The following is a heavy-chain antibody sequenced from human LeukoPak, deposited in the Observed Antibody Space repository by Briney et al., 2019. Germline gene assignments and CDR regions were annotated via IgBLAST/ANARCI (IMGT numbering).Heavy chain of an antibody. CDR1: GFTFDDYG. CDR2: IKQDGSEK. Sequence: GGSLRLSCAASGFTFDDYGMSWVRQAPGKGLEWVANIKQDGSEKYYVDSVKGRFTISRDNAKNSLYLQMNSLKTEDTAVYYCTTGPHIVGATGWGQGTLVTVSS. D-gene: IGHD1-26*01. V-gene: IGHV3-7*03. J-gene: IGHJ4*02. CDR3: TTGPHIVGATG.